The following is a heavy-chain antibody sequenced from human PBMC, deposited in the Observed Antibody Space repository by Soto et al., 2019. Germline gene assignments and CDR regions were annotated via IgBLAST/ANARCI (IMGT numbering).Heavy chain of an antibody. D-gene: IGHD5-18*01. V-gene: IGHV1-58*01. CDR2: IVVGSGNT. J-gene: IGHJ4*02. CDR3: AALGAWEDTAMVLYAY. CDR1: GFTFTSSA. Sequence: SVKVSCKASGFTFTSSAVQWVRQARGQRLEWIGWIVVGSGNTNYAQKFQERVTITRDMSTSTAYMELSSLRSEDTAVYYCAALGAWEDTAMVLYAYWGQGSLVPVSS.